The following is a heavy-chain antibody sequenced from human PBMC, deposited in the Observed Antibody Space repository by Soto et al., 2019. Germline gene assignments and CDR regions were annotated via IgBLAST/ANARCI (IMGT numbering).Heavy chain of an antibody. CDR2: IYYSGST. Sequence: SETLSLTCTVSGGSISSYYWSWIRQPPGKGLEWIGYIYYSGSTNYNPSLKSRVTISVDTSKNQFSLKLSSVTAADTAVYYCARSTRGSSWYTYWGQGTLVTVSS. CDR3: ARSTRGSSWYTY. V-gene: IGHV4-59*01. CDR1: GGSISSYY. D-gene: IGHD6-13*01. J-gene: IGHJ4*02.